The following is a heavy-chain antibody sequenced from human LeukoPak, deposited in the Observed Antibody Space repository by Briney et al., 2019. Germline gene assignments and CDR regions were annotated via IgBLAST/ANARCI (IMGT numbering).Heavy chain of an antibody. J-gene: IGHJ4*02. CDR1: GYTFTSYG. Sequence: ASVKVSCKASGYTFTSYGISWVRQAPGQGLEWMGWISAYNGNKNYAQKLQGRVTMTTDTSTSTAYMELRSLRSDDTAVYYCARPGDYDSSGILNNWGQGTLVTVSS. CDR2: ISAYNGNK. CDR3: ARPGDYDSSGILNN. V-gene: IGHV1-18*01. D-gene: IGHD3-22*01.